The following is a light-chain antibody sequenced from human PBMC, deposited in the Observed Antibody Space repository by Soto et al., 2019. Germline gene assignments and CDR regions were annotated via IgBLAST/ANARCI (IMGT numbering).Light chain of an antibody. CDR1: SSDVGGYNY. J-gene: IGLJ1*01. CDR3: SSYAGSGLNV. Sequence: QSALTQPPSASGSPGQSVTISCTGTSSDVGGYNYVSWYQQHPGKAPKLMIYEVSKRPSGVPDRFSGSKSGNTASLTVSGLQAEDEADYYCSSYAGSGLNVFGTGSKVTVL. V-gene: IGLV2-8*01. CDR2: EVS.